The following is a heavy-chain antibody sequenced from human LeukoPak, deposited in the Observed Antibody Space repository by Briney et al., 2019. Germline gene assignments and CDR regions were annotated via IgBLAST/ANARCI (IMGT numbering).Heavy chain of an antibody. V-gene: IGHV3-23*01. D-gene: IGHD3-22*01. CDR1: GFTFDDYA. Sequence: GRSLRLSCAASGFTFDDYAMHWVRHAPGKGLEWVSGVIGSGKSTFYTDSVKGRFTISRDNSRNTLYLQMNSLRVEDTAVYYCTRPHVDGGYYYHQYWGQGTLVTVSS. CDR3: TRPHVDGGYYYHQY. CDR2: VIGSGKST. J-gene: IGHJ4*02.